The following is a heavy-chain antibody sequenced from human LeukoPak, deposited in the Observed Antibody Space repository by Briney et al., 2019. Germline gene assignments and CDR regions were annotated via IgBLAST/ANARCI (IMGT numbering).Heavy chain of an antibody. CDR3: AKRKVPASLGEAFDI. CDR1: GFTFDNYA. J-gene: IGHJ3*02. Sequence: GGSLRLSCAASGFTFDNYAMGWVRQAPGKGLEWVSNIFSSGDGTLYADSVKGRFTISRDNSKNTLYLQMNSLRVEDTALYYCAKRKVPASLGEAFDIRGQGTMVTVSS. D-gene: IGHD3-16*01. V-gene: IGHV3-23*01. CDR2: IFSSGDGT.